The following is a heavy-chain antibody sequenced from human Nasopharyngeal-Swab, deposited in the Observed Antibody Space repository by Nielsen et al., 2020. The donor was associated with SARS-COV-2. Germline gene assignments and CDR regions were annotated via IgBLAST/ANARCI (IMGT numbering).Heavy chain of an antibody. V-gene: IGHV1-69*13. J-gene: IGHJ6*02. CDR2: IIPIFGTA. D-gene: IGHD6-13*01. Sequence: SVKVSCKASGGTFSSYAISWVRQAPGQGLEWMGGIIPIFGTANYAQKFQGRVTITADESTSTAYMELSSLRSEDTAVYYCARGIAAAVYYYYGMDVWGQGTTVTVSS. CDR3: ARGIAAAVYYYYGMDV. CDR1: GGTFSSYA.